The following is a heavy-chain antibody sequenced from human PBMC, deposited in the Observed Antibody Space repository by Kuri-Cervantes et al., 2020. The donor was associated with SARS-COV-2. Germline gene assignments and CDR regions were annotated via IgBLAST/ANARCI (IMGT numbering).Heavy chain of an antibody. CDR2: IYYSGST. CDR1: GATISSSSYY. J-gene: IGHJ4*02. D-gene: IGHD4-17*01. V-gene: IGHV4-39*01. Sequence: GSLRLSCTVSGATISSSSYYWGWIRQPPGRGLEWIGSIYYSGSTYYNPSLKSRVTIFVDTSKNQFSVKLRSVTAADTAVYYCARHDLTTETTRERGLDYWGQGTLVPSPQ. CDR3: ARHDLTTETTRERGLDY.